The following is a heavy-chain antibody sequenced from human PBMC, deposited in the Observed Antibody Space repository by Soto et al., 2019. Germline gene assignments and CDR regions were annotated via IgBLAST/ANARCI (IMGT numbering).Heavy chain of an antibody. V-gene: IGHV1-18*01. CDR3: ARDGGYGGYIEHEHAPTYYYYYYMDV. Sequence: ASVKVSCKAAGYTFTSYGISWVRQAPGQGLEWMGWISAYNGNTNYAQKLQGRVTMTTDTSTSTAYMELRSLRSDDTAVYYCARDGGYGGYIEHEHAPTYYYYYYMDVWGKGTTVTVSS. J-gene: IGHJ6*03. CDR2: ISAYNGNT. CDR1: GYTFTSYG. D-gene: IGHD5-12*01.